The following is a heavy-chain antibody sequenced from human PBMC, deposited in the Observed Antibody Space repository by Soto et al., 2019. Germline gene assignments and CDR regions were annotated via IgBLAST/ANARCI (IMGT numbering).Heavy chain of an antibody. D-gene: IGHD1-26*01. V-gene: IGHV1-69*19. CDR1: GGTYSRYG. J-gene: IGHJ4*02. CDR3: ARPYFHWEALHDFDF. Sequence: QVQLVQSGAAVKKPGASVKVSCTASGGTYSRYGLTWVRQAPGQGFQWLGGIIPIFGTTQYEQIFQCILSITADETTSPVYMELTSLRSDDTAIYFCARPYFHWEALHDFDFWGQGTLVSVSS. CDR2: IIPIFGTT.